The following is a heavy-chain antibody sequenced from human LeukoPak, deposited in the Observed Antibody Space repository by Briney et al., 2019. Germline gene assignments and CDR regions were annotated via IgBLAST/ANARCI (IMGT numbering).Heavy chain of an antibody. CDR2: IWYDGSNK. V-gene: IGHV3-33*06. CDR1: GFTFSSYG. Sequence: GGSLRLSCAASGFTFSSYGMHWVRQAPGKGLEWVAVIWYDGSNKYYADSVRGRFTISRDNSKNTLYLQMNSLRAEDTAVYYCAKDGDWSGNKYYFDYWGQGTLVTVSS. D-gene: IGHD2-21*02. J-gene: IGHJ4*02. CDR3: AKDGDWSGNKYYFDY.